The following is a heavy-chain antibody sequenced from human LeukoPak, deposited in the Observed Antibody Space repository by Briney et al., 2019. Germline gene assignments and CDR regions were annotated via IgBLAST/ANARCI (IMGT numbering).Heavy chain of an antibody. CDR3: ARDTVTTFRFRDYYYYGMGV. V-gene: IGHV3-53*01. CDR1: GFTVSTNY. Sequence: TGGSLRLSCAASGFTVSTNYMNWVRQAPGKGLEWVSVIYSAGSTYYADSVKGRFTISRDNSKNTLYLQMNSLRAEDTAVYYCARDTVTTFRFRDYYYYGMGVWGQGTTVTVSS. CDR2: IYSAGST. J-gene: IGHJ6*02. D-gene: IGHD4-17*01.